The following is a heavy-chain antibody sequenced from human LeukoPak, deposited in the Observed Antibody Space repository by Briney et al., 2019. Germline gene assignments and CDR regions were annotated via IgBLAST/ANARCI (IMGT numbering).Heavy chain of an antibody. Sequence: GGFLRLSCAASGFTFSSYGMHWVRQAPGRGLEWVAFIRYDGSNKYYADSVKGRFTISRDNSKNTLYLQMNSLRAGDTAVYYCAKDRFYYGSSTKGYWGQGTLVTVSS. V-gene: IGHV3-30*02. CDR2: IRYDGSNK. J-gene: IGHJ4*02. D-gene: IGHD3-10*01. CDR3: AKDRFYYGSSTKGY. CDR1: GFTFSSYG.